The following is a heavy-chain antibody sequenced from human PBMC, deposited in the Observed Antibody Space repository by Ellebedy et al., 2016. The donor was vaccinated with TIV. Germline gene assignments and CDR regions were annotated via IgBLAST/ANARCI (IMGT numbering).Heavy chain of an antibody. Sequence: SETLSLXCTVSGGSISSYYWSWIRPPAGKGLEWIGRIYTSGSTNYNPSLKSRVTMSVDTSKNQFSLKLSSVTAADTAVYYCARAGGYCSSTSCLDFDYWGQGTLVTVSS. D-gene: IGHD2-2*01. CDR2: IYTSGST. J-gene: IGHJ4*02. CDR3: ARAGGYCSSTSCLDFDY. CDR1: GGSISSYY. V-gene: IGHV4-4*07.